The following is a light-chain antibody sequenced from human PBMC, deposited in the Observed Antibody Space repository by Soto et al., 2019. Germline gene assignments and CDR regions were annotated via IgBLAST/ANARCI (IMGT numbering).Light chain of an antibody. Sequence: EIVLTQSPATLSLSPGERATLSCRASQSVSSYLAWYQQKPGQAPRLLIYDASNRATDIPARFSGSGSGTDFTLTISSLEPEDLGVYSCQQRSNWLTFGGGTKVEIK. J-gene: IGKJ4*01. V-gene: IGKV3-11*01. CDR3: QQRSNWLT. CDR2: DAS. CDR1: QSVSSY.